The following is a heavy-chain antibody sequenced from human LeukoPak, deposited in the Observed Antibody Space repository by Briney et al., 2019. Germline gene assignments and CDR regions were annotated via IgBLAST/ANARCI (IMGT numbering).Heavy chain of an antibody. D-gene: IGHD3-22*01. Sequence: SVKVSCKASGGTFISYTISWVRQAPGQGLEWMGRIIPILGIANYAQKFQGRVTITADKSTSTAYMELSSLRSEDTAVYYCARYYYDSNVYYHNWFDPWAKGTLVTVPS. CDR2: IIPILGIA. V-gene: IGHV1-69*02. CDR3: ARYYYDSNVYYHNWFDP. CDR1: GGTFISYT. J-gene: IGHJ5*02.